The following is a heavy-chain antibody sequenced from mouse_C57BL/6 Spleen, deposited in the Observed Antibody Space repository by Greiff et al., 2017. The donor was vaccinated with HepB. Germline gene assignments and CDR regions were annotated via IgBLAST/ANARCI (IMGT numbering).Heavy chain of an antibody. J-gene: IGHJ3*01. Sequence: EVKLMESGGGLVKPGGSLKLSCAASGFTFSSYTMSWVRQTPEKRLEWVATISGGGGNTYYPDSVKGRFTISRDNAKNTLYLQMSSLRSEDTALYYCARHYYYGSSSFAYWGQGTLVTVSA. D-gene: IGHD1-1*01. CDR1: GFTFSSYT. CDR2: ISGGGGNT. V-gene: IGHV5-9*01. CDR3: ARHYYYGSSSFAY.